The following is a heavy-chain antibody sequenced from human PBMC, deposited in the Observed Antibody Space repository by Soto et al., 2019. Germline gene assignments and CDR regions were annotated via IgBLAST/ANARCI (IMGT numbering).Heavy chain of an antibody. CDR3: AGDHFRSNWNWVPDAFDI. CDR2: ISSSSSTI. Sequence: EVQLVESGGGLVQPGGSLRLSCAASGFTFSSYSMNWVRQAPGKGLEWVSYISSSSSTIYYADSVKGRFTISRDNAKNSLYLQMNSLRAEDRAVYYCAGDHFRSNWNWVPDAFDIWGQGTMVTVSS. V-gene: IGHV3-48*01. D-gene: IGHD1-7*01. CDR1: GFTFSSYS. J-gene: IGHJ3*02.